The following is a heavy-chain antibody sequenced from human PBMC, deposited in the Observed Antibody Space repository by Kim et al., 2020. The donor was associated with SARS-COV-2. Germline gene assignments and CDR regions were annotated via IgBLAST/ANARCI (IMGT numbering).Heavy chain of an antibody. CDR2: IYYSGST. CDR1: GGSISSYY. D-gene: IGHD2-2*02. V-gene: IGHV4-59*13. CDR3: ARLGGLYDDI. Sequence: SETLSLTCTVSGGSISSYYWSWIRQPPEKGLEWIGYIYYSGSTNYNPSLKSRVTISVDTSKNQFSLKLSSVTAADTAVYYCARLGGLYDDIWGQGTMVTVSS. J-gene: IGHJ3*02.